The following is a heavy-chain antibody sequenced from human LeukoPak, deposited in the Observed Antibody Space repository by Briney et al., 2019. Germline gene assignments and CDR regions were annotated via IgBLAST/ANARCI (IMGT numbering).Heavy chain of an antibody. J-gene: IGHJ4*02. CDR3: AKGRGAVAGKGDFDY. CDR1: GFTFDDYA. D-gene: IGHD6-19*01. Sequence: PGRSLRLSCAASGFTFDDYAMHWVRQAPGKGLEWVSGISWNSGSIRYADSVKGRFTISRDNAKNSLYLQMNSLRAEDMALYYCAKGRGAVAGKGDFDYWGQGTLVTVSS. CDR2: ISWNSGSI. V-gene: IGHV3-9*03.